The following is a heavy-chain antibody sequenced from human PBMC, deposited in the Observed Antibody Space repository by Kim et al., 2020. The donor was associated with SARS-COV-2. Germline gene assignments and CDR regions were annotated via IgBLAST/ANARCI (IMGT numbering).Heavy chain of an antibody. D-gene: IGHD4-4*01. V-gene: IGHV4-30-4*01. CDR1: GDSITSGLNY. CDR2: ISNSVTV. Sequence: SETLSLTCTVSGDSITSGLNYWSWIRQTPGNGLEWIGFISNSVTVHYNPSLKSRASISIDTSKSQFSLELSSATAADTAVYYCARDPTVMVEGGYFDYWGEGTLVTVSS. CDR3: ARDPTVMVEGGYFDY. J-gene: IGHJ4*02.